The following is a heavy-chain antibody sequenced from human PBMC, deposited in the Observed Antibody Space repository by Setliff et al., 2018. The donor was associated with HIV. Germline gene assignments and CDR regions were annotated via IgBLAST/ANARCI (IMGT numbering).Heavy chain of an antibody. J-gene: IGHJ4*02. CDR3: EGTIAGVGVLVY. V-gene: IGHV1-2*02. CDR1: GYTFNNYY. Sequence: ASVKVSCKASGYTFNNYYVQWMRQAPGQGPEWMGWISPNTGATNSAQKFQGRLTMTRDTSISTTYMELSSLRSDDTAIYYCEGTIAGVGVLVYWGQGTLVTVSS. CDR2: ISPNTGAT. D-gene: IGHD6-13*01.